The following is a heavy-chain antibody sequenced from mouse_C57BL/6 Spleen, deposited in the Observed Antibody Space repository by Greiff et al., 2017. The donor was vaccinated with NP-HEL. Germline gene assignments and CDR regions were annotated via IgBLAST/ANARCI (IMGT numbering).Heavy chain of an antibody. D-gene: IGHD2-4*01. CDR1: GYTFTSYW. CDR3: AREGPYDYSFAY. J-gene: IGHJ3*01. V-gene: IGHV1-64*01. CDR2: IHPNSGST. Sequence: QVQLQQPGAELVKPGASVKLSCKASGYTFTSYWMHWVKQRPGQGLEWIGMIHPNSGSTNYNEKFKSKATLTVDKSSSTAYMQLSSLTSEDSAVYYCAREGPYDYSFAYWGQGTLVTVSA.